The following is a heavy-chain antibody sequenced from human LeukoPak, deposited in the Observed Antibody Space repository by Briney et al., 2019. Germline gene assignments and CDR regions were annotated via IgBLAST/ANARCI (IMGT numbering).Heavy chain of an antibody. CDR3: ASSYYYDSSGYPLDHDY. D-gene: IGHD3-22*01. CDR2: ISYDGSNK. CDR1: GFTFSSYA. V-gene: IGHV3-30-3*01. Sequence: GGSLRLSRAASGFTFSSYAMHWVRQAPGKGLEWVAVISYDGSNKYYADSVKGRFTISRDNSKNTLYLQMNSLRAEDTAVYYCASSYYYDSSGYPLDHDYWGQGTLVTVSP. J-gene: IGHJ4*02.